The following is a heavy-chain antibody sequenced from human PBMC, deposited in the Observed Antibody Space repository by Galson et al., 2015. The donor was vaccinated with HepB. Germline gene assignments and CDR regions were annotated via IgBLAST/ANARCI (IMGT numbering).Heavy chain of an antibody. J-gene: IGHJ4*02. CDR3: ARECGGDCYEGWDY. V-gene: IGHV3-11*05. CDR2: ISSSSCYT. CDR1: GFTFSNYY. Sequence: SLRLSCAASGFTFSNYYINWIRQAPGKGLEWVSYISSSSCYTNYADSVKGRFTISRDNAKNSLYLQMNSLRAEDTAVYYCARECGGDCYEGWDYWGQGTLVTVSS. D-gene: IGHD2-21*02.